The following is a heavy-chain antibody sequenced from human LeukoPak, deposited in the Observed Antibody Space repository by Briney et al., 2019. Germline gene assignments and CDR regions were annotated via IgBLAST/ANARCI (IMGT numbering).Heavy chain of an antibody. CDR2: IYHSGST. J-gene: IGHJ6*03. V-gene: IGHV4-38-2*02. D-gene: IGHD2-2*01. Sequence: SETLSLTCTVSGYSISSGYYWGWIRQPPGKGLEWIGSIYHSGSTYYNPSLKSRVTISIDTSKNQFSLRLSSVTAADTAVYYCARAVIPAAMWHSYYFMDVWGKGTTVTISS. CDR3: ARAVIPAAMWHSYYFMDV. CDR1: GYSISSGYY.